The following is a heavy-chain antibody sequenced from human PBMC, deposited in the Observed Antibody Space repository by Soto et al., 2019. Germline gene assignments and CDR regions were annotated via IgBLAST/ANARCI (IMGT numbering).Heavy chain of an antibody. CDR3: ARDDLGIAVAGTTDAFDI. CDR1: GGSVSSGSYY. CDR2: IYYSGST. D-gene: IGHD6-19*01. J-gene: IGHJ3*02. Sequence: PSETLSLTCTVSGGSVSSGSYYWSWIRQLPGKGLEWIGYIYYSGSTNYNPSLKSRVTISVDTSKNQFSLKLSSVTAADTAVYYCARDDLGIAVAGTTDAFDIWGQGTMVTIS. V-gene: IGHV4-61*01.